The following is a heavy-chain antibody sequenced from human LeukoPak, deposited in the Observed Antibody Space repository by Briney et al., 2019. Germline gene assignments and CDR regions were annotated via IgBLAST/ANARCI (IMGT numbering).Heavy chain of an antibody. CDR3: ARDNGDYRDAFDI. CDR2: ISSSTSYI. J-gene: IGHJ3*02. V-gene: IGHV3-21*01. Sequence: PGGSLRLSCAASGFSFSRYNMNWVRQAPGKGLEWVSSISSSTSYIYYADSVKGRFTISRDNAKNSLYLQMNSLRAEDTAVYYCARDNGDYRDAFDIWGQGTMVTVSS. D-gene: IGHD4-17*01. CDR1: GFSFSRYN.